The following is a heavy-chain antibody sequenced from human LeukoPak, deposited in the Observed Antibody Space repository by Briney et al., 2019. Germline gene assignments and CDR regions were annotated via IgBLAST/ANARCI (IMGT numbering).Heavy chain of an antibody. CDR3: ARRAYSSGFDYIDY. Sequence: SETLSLTCTVSGGSISSYYWSWVRQPPGKGMEWIGFIYYSGSTSYNPSLKSRVTISVDTSKSQFSLKLSSVIAADTAVYYCARRAYSSGFDYIDYWGQGTLVTVSS. CDR2: IYYSGST. D-gene: IGHD6-19*01. V-gene: IGHV4-59*08. J-gene: IGHJ4*02. CDR1: GGSISSYY.